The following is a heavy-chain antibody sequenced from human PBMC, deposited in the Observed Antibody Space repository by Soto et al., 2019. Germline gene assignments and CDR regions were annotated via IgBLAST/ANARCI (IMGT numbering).Heavy chain of an antibody. CDR1: GFTFSSYG. Sequence: XESLRLSCAASGFTFSSYGMHGVRQAPGKGLEWVAVISYDGSNKYYADSVKGRFTISRDNSKNTLYLQMNSLRAEDTAVYYCAKDRYDFWSGYRYYYYGMDVWGQGTTVTVSS. V-gene: IGHV3-30*18. J-gene: IGHJ6*02. D-gene: IGHD3-3*01. CDR2: ISYDGSNK. CDR3: AKDRYDFWSGYRYYYYGMDV.